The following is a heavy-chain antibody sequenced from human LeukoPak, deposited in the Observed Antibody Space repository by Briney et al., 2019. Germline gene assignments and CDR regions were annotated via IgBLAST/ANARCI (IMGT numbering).Heavy chain of an antibody. J-gene: IGHJ3*02. CDR1: GYTFTSYG. CDR3: VTNHLGGRAAQLRAFDI. Sequence: ASVKVSCKASGYTFTSYGISWVRQAPGQGLEWMGWISAYNGNTNYAQKLQGRVTMTTDTSTSTAYMELRSLRSDDTAVYYCVTNHLGGRAAQLRAFDIWGQGTMVTVSS. D-gene: IGHD2-2*01. CDR2: ISAYNGNT. V-gene: IGHV1-18*01.